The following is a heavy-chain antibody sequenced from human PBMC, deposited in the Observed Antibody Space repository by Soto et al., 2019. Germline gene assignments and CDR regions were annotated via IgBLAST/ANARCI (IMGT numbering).Heavy chain of an antibody. CDR3: ARGDGDTLDS. CDR1: GYTFTHYG. Sequence: QVQLVQSGAEVKKPGASVKVSCKASGYTFTHYGITWVRQAPGQGLEWTGWINAYVGETKSAQKYQGRITVTMDASTNTASLELRSLRSDDTAIYYCARGDGDTLDSWGQGTLVRVSA. V-gene: IGHV1-18*01. CDR2: INAYVGET. J-gene: IGHJ4*02.